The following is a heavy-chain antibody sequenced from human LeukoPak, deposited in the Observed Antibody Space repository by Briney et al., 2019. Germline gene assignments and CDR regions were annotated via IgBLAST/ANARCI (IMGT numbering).Heavy chain of an antibody. D-gene: IGHD3-22*01. J-gene: IGHJ3*02. CDR2: INHSGST. CDR3: AISPMTEDAFDI. Sequence: SETLSLTCTVSGGSISSYYWSWIRQPPGKGLEWIGEINHSGSTNYNPSLKSRVTISVDTSKKQFSLKLSSVTAADTAVYYCAISPMTEDAFDIWGQGTMVTVSS. V-gene: IGHV4-34*01. CDR1: GGSISSYY.